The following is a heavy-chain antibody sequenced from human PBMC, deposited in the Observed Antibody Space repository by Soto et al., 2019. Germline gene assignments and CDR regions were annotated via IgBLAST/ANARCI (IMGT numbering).Heavy chain of an antibody. D-gene: IGHD3-3*01. Sequence: QVQLVQSGAEVKKPGASVKVSCKASGYTFTSYAMHWVRQAPGQRLEWMGWINAGNGNTKYSQKFQGRVTITRDTSASKAYMELSSLRSEDTAVYYCAGGGYYDFWSGYYRSGWFDPWGQGTLVTVSS. J-gene: IGHJ5*02. CDR3: AGGGYYDFWSGYYRSGWFDP. V-gene: IGHV1-3*01. CDR1: GYTFTSYA. CDR2: INAGNGNT.